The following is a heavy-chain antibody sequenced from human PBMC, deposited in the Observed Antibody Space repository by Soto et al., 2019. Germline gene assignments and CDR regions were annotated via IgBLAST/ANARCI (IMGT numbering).Heavy chain of an antibody. V-gene: IGHV4-30-2*01. CDR3: ARESYGGNNWFDP. Sequence: SETLSLTCAVSGGSISSGGYSWSWIRQPPGKGLEWIGYIYHSGSTYYNPSLKSRVTISVDRSKNQFSLKLSSVTAADTAVYYCARESYGGNNWFDPWGQGTLVTVSS. J-gene: IGHJ5*02. D-gene: IGHD4-17*01. CDR1: GGSISSGGYS. CDR2: IYHSGST.